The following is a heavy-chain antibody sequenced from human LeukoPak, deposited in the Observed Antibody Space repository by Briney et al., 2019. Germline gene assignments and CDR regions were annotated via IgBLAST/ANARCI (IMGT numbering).Heavy chain of an antibody. CDR2: IYYSGST. CDR3: AIVGSWYYFDY. D-gene: IGHD6-13*01. CDR1: GGSISSSSYY. V-gene: IGHV4-39*01. Sequence: SETLSLACTVSGGSISSSSYYWGWIRQPPGKGLEWIGSIYYSGSTYYNPSLKSRVTISVDTSKNQFSLKLSPVTAADTAVYYCAIVGSWYYFDYWGQGTLVTVSS. J-gene: IGHJ4*02.